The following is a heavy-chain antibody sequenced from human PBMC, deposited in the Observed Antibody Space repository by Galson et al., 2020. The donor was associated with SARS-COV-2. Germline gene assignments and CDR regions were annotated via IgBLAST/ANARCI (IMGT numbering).Heavy chain of an antibody. V-gene: IGHV1-2*06. Sequence: ASVKVSCKASGYTFTGYYMNCVRQAPGQGLEWMGRINPNGGGTNYAQKFQGRVTMTRDTTISTAYMELSRLRSDDTAVYYCARGDYYDSSGYYYGRHGYYYYYMDVWGKGTTVTISS. CDR2: INPNGGGT. CDR3: ARGDYYDSSGYYYGRHGYYYYYMDV. J-gene: IGHJ6*03. CDR1: GYTFTGYY. D-gene: IGHD3-22*01.